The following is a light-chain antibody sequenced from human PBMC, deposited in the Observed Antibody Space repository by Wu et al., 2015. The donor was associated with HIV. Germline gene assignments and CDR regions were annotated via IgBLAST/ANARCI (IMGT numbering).Light chain of an antibody. CDR1: QSVTSNS. Sequence: EIVLTQSPGTLSLSPGERATLSCRASQSVTSNSLAWYQQKPGQTPSLLIYGVYKRATGIPDRFSGSGSGTDFTLTISRLEPEDFAVYYCQQYGSSQGSFGQGTKLVI. CDR2: GVY. V-gene: IGKV3-20*01. J-gene: IGKJ2*04. CDR3: QQYGSSQGS.